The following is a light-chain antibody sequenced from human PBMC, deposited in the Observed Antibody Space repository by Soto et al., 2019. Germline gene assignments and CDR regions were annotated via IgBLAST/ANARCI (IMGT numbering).Light chain of an antibody. CDR1: SSNIGAGYD. Sequence: QAVVTQPPSVSGAPGQRVTISCTGTSSNIGAGYDVHWYQQVPGTSPKLLIFVNSNRPSGVPDRFSGSKSGTSASLAITGLQAEDEADYYCQSYDNSLSVHVVFGGGTKVTVL. CDR2: VNS. CDR3: QSYDNSLSVHVV. V-gene: IGLV1-40*01. J-gene: IGLJ2*01.